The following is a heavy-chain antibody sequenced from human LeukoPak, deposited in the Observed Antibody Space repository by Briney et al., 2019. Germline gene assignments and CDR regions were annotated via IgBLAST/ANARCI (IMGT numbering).Heavy chain of an antibody. CDR1: GFTFTTYP. D-gene: IGHD2-8*01. Sequence: GGSLRLSCAASGFTFTTYPMSWVRQAPGKGLKWVSAISASGGGTYYADSVKGRFTISRDNSRSTVFLQMSSLRAEDTAVYYCAKAPHCPNDVCRYFDYWGQGILVTVSS. CDR2: ISASGGGT. J-gene: IGHJ4*02. CDR3: AKAPHCPNDVCRYFDY. V-gene: IGHV3-23*01.